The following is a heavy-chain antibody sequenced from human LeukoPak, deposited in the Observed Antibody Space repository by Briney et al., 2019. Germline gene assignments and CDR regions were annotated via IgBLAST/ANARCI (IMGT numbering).Heavy chain of an antibody. CDR3: ARVRGSGAAGFDY. CDR1: GYTFTSYA. V-gene: IGHV1-3*01. CDR2: INAGNGNT. J-gene: IGHJ4*02. Sequence: ASVKVSCKASGYTFTSYAMHWVRQAPGQRLEWMGWINAGNGNTKYSQKFQGRVTITRDTSASTAYMELSSLRSEDTALYYCARVRGSGAAGFDYWGQGTLVTVSS. D-gene: IGHD3-10*01.